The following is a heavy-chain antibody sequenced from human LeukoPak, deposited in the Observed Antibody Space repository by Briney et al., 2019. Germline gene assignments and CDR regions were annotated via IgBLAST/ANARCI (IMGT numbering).Heavy chain of an antibody. CDR3: AREGSMIRGVMFDY. D-gene: IGHD3-10*01. J-gene: IGHJ4*02. CDR1: GGSFSGYY. CDR2: INHSGST. Sequence: SETLSLTCAVYGGSFSGYYWSWIRQPPGKGLEWIGEINHSGSTNYNPSLKSRVTISVDTSKNQFSLKLSSVTAADTAVYYCAREGSMIRGVMFDYWGQGTLVTVSS. V-gene: IGHV4-34*01.